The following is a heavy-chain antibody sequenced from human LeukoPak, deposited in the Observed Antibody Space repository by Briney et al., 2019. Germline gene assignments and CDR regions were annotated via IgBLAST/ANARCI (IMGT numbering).Heavy chain of an antibody. D-gene: IGHD3-3*01. J-gene: IGHJ4*02. CDR1: GFTFSSYW. Sequence: GGSLRLSCAASGFTFSSYWMSWVRQAPGKGLEWVANIKQDGSEKYYMDSVKGRFTISRNNAKNSLYLQMNSLRAEDTAVYYCARGRASFAHYDFWSGYYTCFDYWGQGTLVTVSS. CDR3: ARGRASFAHYDFWSGYYTCFDY. CDR2: IKQDGSEK. V-gene: IGHV3-7*04.